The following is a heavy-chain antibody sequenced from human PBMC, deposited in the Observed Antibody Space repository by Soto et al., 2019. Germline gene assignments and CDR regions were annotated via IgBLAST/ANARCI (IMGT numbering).Heavy chain of an antibody. CDR2: TYYRSKWFN. CDR3: SRYGGNDRLFDY. J-gene: IGHJ4*02. Sequence: SPTLSLTCAISGDSVSSNSATWNWIRQSPSRGLEWLGRTYYRSKWFNDYAGSVKSRITINPDTSKNQFSLQLNSVTPEDTAVYYCSRYGGNDRLFDYWGQGTLVTVSS. CDR1: GDSVSSNSAT. V-gene: IGHV6-1*01. D-gene: IGHD5-12*01.